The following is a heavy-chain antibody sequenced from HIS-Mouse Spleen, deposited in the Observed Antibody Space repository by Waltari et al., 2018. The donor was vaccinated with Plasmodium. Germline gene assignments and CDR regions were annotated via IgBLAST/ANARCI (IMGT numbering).Heavy chain of an antibody. Sequence: EVQLVESGGGLVQPGGSLRLACAASGLTFSSYWMGWGRQAPGKGLEWVANIKQDGSEKYYVDSVKGRFTISRDNAKNSLYLQMNSLRAEDTAVYYCASSWYWYFDLWGRGTLVTVSS. CDR3: ASSWYWYFDL. D-gene: IGHD6-13*01. J-gene: IGHJ2*01. CDR2: IKQDGSEK. CDR1: GLTFSSYW. V-gene: IGHV3-7*01.